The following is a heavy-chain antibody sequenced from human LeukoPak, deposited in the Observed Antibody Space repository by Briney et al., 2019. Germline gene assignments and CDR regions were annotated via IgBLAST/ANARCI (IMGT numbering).Heavy chain of an antibody. V-gene: IGHV1-2*02. J-gene: IGHJ4*02. CDR3: ARDKGNMGQHDY. CDR1: GYTFTGYY. Sequence: ASVKVSCKASGYTFTGYYMHWVRQAPGQGLEWMGWINPNSGGTNYAQKFQGRVTMTRDTSISTAYMELSRLRSDDTAVYYCARDKGNMGQHDYWGQGTLVTVSS. CDR2: INPNSGGT.